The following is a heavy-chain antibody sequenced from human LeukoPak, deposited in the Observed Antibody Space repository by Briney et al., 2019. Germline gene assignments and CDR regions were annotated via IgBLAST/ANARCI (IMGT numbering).Heavy chain of an antibody. Sequence: ASVKVSCKASGYTFTSYGISWVRQAPGQGLEWMGWISAYNGNTNYAQKLQGRVTMTTDTSTSIAYMELRSLRSDDTAVYYCARGYCSSTSCYIEDNWFDPWGQGTLVTVSS. CDR2: ISAYNGNT. V-gene: IGHV1-18*01. CDR1: GYTFTSYG. J-gene: IGHJ5*02. CDR3: ARGYCSSTSCYIEDNWFDP. D-gene: IGHD2-2*02.